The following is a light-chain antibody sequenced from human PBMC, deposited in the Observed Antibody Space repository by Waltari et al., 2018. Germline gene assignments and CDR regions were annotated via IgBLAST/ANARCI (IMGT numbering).Light chain of an antibody. CDR1: QDISKS. J-gene: IGKJ5*01. Sequence: DIQMTQSPSSLSASVGDRLTISCRASQDISKSLNWFQQRPGKAPKLLITAASTLQSGVPSRFSGSGSGTDFTLTISSPQSDDFAVFYCQQYHNGITFGQGTRLEIK. V-gene: IGKV1-39*01. CDR2: AAS. CDR3: QQYHNGIT.